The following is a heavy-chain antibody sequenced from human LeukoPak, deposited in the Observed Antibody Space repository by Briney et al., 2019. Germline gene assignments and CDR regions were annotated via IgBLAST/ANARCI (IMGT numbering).Heavy chain of an antibody. Sequence: TGGSLRLSCAASGFTFNNYGMHWVRQAPGKGLEWVAAIWYDGSNKYYADSVKGRFTISRDNSKNTLYLQMNSLRAEDTAVYYCARGEMAIDWGQGTLVTVSS. CDR2: IWYDGSNK. V-gene: IGHV3-33*01. CDR3: ARGEMAID. CDR1: GFTFNNYG. J-gene: IGHJ4*02. D-gene: IGHD5-24*01.